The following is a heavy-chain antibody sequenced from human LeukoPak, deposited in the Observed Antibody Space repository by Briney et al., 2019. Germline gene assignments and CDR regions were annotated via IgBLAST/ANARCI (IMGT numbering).Heavy chain of an antibody. CDR3: ASRGSYSLYYFDY. CDR2: ISSSSSYI. V-gene: IGHV3-21*01. Sequence: PGGSLRLSCAASGFTFSSYSMNWVRQAPGKGLEWVSSISSSSSYIYYADSVKGRFTISRDNSKNTLYLQMNSLRAEDTAVYYCASRGSYSLYYFDYWGQGTLVTVSS. J-gene: IGHJ4*02. D-gene: IGHD1-26*01. CDR1: GFTFSSYS.